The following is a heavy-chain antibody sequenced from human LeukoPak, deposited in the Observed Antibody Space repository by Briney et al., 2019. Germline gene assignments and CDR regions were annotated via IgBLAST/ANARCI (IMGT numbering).Heavy chain of an antibody. CDR1: GFTFSSYG. V-gene: IGHV3-30*18. CDR3: AKGRDGYNYGPFDY. CDR2: ISYDGSNK. D-gene: IGHD5-24*01. Sequence: GGSLRLSCAASGFTFSSYGMHWVRQAPGKGLEWVAVISYDGSNKYYADSVKGRFTISRDNSKNTLYLQMNSLRAEDTAVYYCAKGRDGYNYGPFDYWGQGTLITVSS. J-gene: IGHJ4*02.